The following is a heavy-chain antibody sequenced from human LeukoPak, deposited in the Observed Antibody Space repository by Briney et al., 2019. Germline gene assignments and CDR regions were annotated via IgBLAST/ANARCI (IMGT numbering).Heavy chain of an antibody. CDR2: IYYSRST. D-gene: IGHD5-12*01. J-gene: IGHJ5*01. Sequence: SETLSLTCTVSGGSISSYYWSWIRQPPGKGLEWIGYIYYSRSTNYNPSLKSRLAISVDTSKNQFSLKLTSVTAADTAVYFCTRGLAAAYDYNWFDSWGQGTLVTVSS. CDR1: GGSISSYY. V-gene: IGHV4-59*12. CDR3: TRGLAAAYDYNWFDS.